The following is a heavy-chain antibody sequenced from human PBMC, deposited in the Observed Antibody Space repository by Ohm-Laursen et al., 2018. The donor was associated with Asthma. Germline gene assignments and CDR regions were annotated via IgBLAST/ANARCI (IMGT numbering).Heavy chain of an antibody. V-gene: IGHV1-2*06. J-gene: IGHJ4*02. D-gene: IGHD6-19*01. CDR1: GYTFTGYY. CDR2: INPNSGGT. Sequence: ESSVKVSCNASGYTFTGYYMHWVRQAPGQGLEWMGRINPNSGGTNYAQKFQGRVTMTRDTSISTAYMELSRLRSDDTAVYYCARDGIAVAGTDYWGQGTLVTVSS. CDR3: ARDGIAVAGTDY.